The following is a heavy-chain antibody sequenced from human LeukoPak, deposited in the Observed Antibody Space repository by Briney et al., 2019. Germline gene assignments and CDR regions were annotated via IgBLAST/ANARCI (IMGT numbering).Heavy chain of an antibody. V-gene: IGHV4-34*01. Sequence: GSLRLSCAASGFTFSTYTVSWVRQPPGKGLEWIGEINHSGSTNYNPSLKSRVTISVDTSKNQFSLKLSSVTAADTAVYYCARMTTELYYFDYWGQGTLVTVSS. J-gene: IGHJ4*02. CDR3: ARMTTELYYFDY. CDR1: GFTFSTYT. CDR2: INHSGST. D-gene: IGHD4-11*01.